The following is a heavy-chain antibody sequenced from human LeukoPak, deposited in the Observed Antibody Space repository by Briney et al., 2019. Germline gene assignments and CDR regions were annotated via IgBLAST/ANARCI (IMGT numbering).Heavy chain of an antibody. D-gene: IGHD5-18*01. CDR1: GFTFRSYG. Sequence: SGGSLRLSCAASGFTFRSYGMNWGRQAPGKGLEWVSYISSSGSTIYYAEFVKGRFTISRDNAKNSLYLQMNSLRAEDTAVYYCARKGGYGLDFDYWGQGALVTVSS. CDR2: ISSSGSTI. V-gene: IGHV3-48*03. CDR3: ARKGGYGLDFDY. J-gene: IGHJ4*02.